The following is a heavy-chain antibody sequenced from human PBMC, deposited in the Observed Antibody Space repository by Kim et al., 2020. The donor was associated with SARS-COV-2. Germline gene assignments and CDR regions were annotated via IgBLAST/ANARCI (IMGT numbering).Heavy chain of an antibody. J-gene: IGHJ4*02. D-gene: IGHD2-8*01. CDR3: ARGSNRVYALYYFDY. V-gene: IGHV3-66*01. Sequence: DSVKVRFTISRDNAKNTLYLQMNSLRAEDTAVYYCARGSNRVYALYYFDYWGQGTLVTVSS.